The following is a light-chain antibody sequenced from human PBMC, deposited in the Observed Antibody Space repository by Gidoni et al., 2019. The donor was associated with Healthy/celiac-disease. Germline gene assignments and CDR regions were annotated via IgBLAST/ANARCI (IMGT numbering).Light chain of an antibody. CDR3: QQANSFPWT. V-gene: IGKV1-12*01. CDR2: AAS. J-gene: IGKJ1*01. CDR1: QGIRSW. Sequence: DIQMTQSPSSVSASVGDRVTITCRASQGIRSWLAWYQQKPGKAPKLLIYAASSLQSGLPSRFSGRGSGTDFTLTISSLQPEDFATYYCQQANSFPWTFGQGTKVEIK.